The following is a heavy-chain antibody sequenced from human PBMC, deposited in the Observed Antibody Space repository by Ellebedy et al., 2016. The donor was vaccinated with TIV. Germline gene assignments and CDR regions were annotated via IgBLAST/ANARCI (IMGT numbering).Heavy chain of an antibody. J-gene: IGHJ6*02. CDR2: INTGNGNT. V-gene: IGHV1-3*04. CDR1: GHTFTTYG. CDR3: ATREWQDPMDV. D-gene: IGHD3-3*01. Sequence: ASVKVSXXASGHTFTTYGIHWVRQAPGQRPEWMGWINTGNGNTKYSQTFQGRVTMTRDTSATTAYMELSSLMSEDTAVYYCATREWQDPMDVWGQGTTVTVSS.